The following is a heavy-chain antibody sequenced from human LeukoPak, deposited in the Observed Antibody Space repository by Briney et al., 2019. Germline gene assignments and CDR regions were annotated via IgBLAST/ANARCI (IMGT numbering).Heavy chain of an antibody. CDR3: ASLIPAAERDY. V-gene: IGHV3-74*01. Sequence: PGGSLRLSCAASGFSFSSSWMHWVRQVPGKGPVWVSGIIGDGSLIHYADSVKGRFTVSRDNAKKSLYLQMNSLRAEDTAVYYCASLIPAAERDYWGRGTLVTVSS. CDR2: IIGDGSLI. CDR1: GFSFSSSW. D-gene: IGHD6-13*01. J-gene: IGHJ4*02.